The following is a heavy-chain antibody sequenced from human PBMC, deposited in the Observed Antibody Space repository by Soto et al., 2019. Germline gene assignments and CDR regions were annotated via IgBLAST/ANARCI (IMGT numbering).Heavy chain of an antibody. J-gene: IGHJ3*02. D-gene: IGHD2-15*01. CDR1: GGTFSSYT. CDR2: IIPILGIA. Sequence: QVQLVHSGAEVKKPGSSVKVSCKASGGTFSSYTISWVRQAPGQGLEWMGRIIPILGIANYAQKFQGRVTITADKSTSTAYMELSSLRSEDTAVYYCAREGYCSGGSCDSVAFDIWGQGTMVTVSS. V-gene: IGHV1-69*04. CDR3: AREGYCSGGSCDSVAFDI.